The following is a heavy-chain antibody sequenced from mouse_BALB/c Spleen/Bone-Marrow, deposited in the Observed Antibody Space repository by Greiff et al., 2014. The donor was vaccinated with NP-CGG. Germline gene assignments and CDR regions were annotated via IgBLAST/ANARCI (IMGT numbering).Heavy chain of an antibody. J-gene: IGHJ4*01. V-gene: IGHV1-77*01. CDR2: IFPGDNST. CDR1: GFTFTNSD. D-gene: IGHD2-3*01. Sequence: QVQLKESGAELVKPWASVKLSCKASGFTFTNSDVNWGRPRPEQGLEGIGWIFPGDNSTKYNEKFKGKATLTTDKSSSTAYMQLSRLTSEDSAVYFCAHDGLLPGMDYWGQGTSVTVSS. CDR3: AHDGLLPGMDY.